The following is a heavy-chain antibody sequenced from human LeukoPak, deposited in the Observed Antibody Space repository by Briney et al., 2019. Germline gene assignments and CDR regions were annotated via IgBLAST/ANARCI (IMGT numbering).Heavy chain of an antibody. J-gene: IGHJ4*02. CDR3: ARDRAPYDSSGYYYEFDY. V-gene: IGHV3-21*01. CDR2: ISSSSSYI. CDR1: GFTFSSYS. Sequence: RGSLRLSCAASGFTFSSYSMNWVRQAPGKGLEWVSSISSSSSYIYYADSVKGRFTISRDNAKNSLYLQMNSLRAEDTAVYYCARDRAPYDSSGYYYEFDYWGQGTLVTVSS. D-gene: IGHD3-22*01.